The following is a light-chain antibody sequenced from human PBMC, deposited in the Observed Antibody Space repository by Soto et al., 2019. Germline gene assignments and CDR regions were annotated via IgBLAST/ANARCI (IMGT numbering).Light chain of an antibody. V-gene: IGLV2-14*01. CDR3: SSYTSISTYV. CDR2: DVS. CDR1: SSDVGAYNY. Sequence: QSALTQPASVSGSPGQSIAISCTGTSSDVGAYNYVSWHQQHPGKAPKLMIYDVSNRPSGVSDRFSGSKSGNTASLTISGLQAEDEADYYCSSYTSISTYVFGTGTKLTVL. J-gene: IGLJ1*01.